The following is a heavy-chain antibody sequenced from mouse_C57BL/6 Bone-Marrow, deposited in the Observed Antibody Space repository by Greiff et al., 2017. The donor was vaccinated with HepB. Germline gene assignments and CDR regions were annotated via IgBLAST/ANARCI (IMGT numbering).Heavy chain of an antibody. V-gene: IGHV5-4*01. J-gene: IGHJ4*01. CDR2: ISDGGSYT. CDR3: AREETVVARTYAMDY. Sequence: DVQLVESGGGLVKPGGSLKLSCAASGFTFSSYAMSWVRQTPEKRLEWVATISDGGSYTYYPDNVKGRFTISRDNAKNNLYLQMSHLKSEDTAMYYCAREETVVARTYAMDYWGQGTSVTVSS. CDR1: GFTFSSYA. D-gene: IGHD1-1*01.